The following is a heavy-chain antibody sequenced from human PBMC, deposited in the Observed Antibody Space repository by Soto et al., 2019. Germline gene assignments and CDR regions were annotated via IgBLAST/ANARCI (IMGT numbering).Heavy chain of an antibody. CDR2: ISHSGGS. Sequence: KSSETLSLTCAVYGGSFSDYSWSWIRQPPGKGLAWIGEISHSGGSNYNPSLKSRVTISVDTSKNQFSLKLSSVTAADTAVYHCARQRTTVVTQAYFDHWGQGTLVTVSS. V-gene: IGHV4-34*01. CDR3: ARQRTTVVTQAYFDH. D-gene: IGHD4-17*01. J-gene: IGHJ4*02. CDR1: GGSFSDYS.